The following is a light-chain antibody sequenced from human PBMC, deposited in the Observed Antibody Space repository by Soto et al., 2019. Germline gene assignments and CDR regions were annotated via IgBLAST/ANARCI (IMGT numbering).Light chain of an antibody. CDR1: SSDVGGYVY. J-gene: IGLJ2*01. Sequence: QSALTQPPSVSGSPGQSVTISCTGTSSDVGGYVYVSWYQQYPGKAPKLMIYEVNKRASGVPDRFSGSKSGNTASLTVSGLQAEDEADYYCSSYAGTNIDVVFGGGTKLTVL. CDR2: EVN. V-gene: IGLV2-8*01. CDR3: SSYAGTNIDVV.